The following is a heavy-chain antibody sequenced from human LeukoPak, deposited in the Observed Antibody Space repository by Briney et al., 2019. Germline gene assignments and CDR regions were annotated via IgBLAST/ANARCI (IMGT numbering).Heavy chain of an antibody. CDR2: INPNSGGT. CDR1: GYTFTGYY. D-gene: IGHD2-21*02. Sequence: ASVKVSCKASGYTFTGYYMHWVRQAPGQGLEWMGWINPNSGGTNYAQKFQGRVTMTRDTSISTAYMELSRLRSDDTAVYYCARDLAMRCGGDCYPDLWGQGTPVTVSS. CDR3: ARDLAMRCGGDCYPDL. V-gene: IGHV1-2*02. J-gene: IGHJ4*02.